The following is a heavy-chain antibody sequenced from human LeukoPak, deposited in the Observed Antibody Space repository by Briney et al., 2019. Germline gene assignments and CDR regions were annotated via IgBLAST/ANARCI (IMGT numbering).Heavy chain of an antibody. D-gene: IGHD3-22*01. V-gene: IGHV4-59*01. CDR2: IFYSGGT. Sequence: SETLSLTCTVSGGSISGYYWTWIRQPPGKGLESIGYIFYSGGTNYNPSLKSRVTISLDTSKNQFSLKLSSVTAADTAVYYCARDLLTYYYDTSDYDAFDLWGQGTMVTVSS. J-gene: IGHJ3*01. CDR3: ARDLLTYYYDTSDYDAFDL. CDR1: GGSISGYY.